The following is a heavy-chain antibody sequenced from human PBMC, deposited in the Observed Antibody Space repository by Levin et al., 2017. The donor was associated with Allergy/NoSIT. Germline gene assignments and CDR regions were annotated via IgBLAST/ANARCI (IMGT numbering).Heavy chain of an antibody. J-gene: IGHJ4*02. Sequence: SGGSLRLSCAASGLTFNHAWMGWVRQAPGKGLEWVGRIKSKTDRGTTDYAAPVKGRFTISRDDSKNMLFLQMNSLKTEDTAVYYCTSLNWAYSFDWWGQGTLVTVSS. CDR3: TSLNWAYSFDW. D-gene: IGHD3-16*01. CDR1: GLTFNHAW. V-gene: IGHV3-15*05. CDR2: IKSKTDRGTT.